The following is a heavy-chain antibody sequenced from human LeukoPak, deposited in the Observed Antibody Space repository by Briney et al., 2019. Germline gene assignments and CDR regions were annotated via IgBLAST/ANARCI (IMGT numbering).Heavy chain of an antibody. D-gene: IGHD6-19*01. J-gene: IGHJ3*02. V-gene: IGHV3-23*01. CDR1: GFTFSNYT. CDR2: ISDNGGTT. Sequence: GGSLRLSCAASGFTFSNYTMSWVRQTPGEGLGWLSGISDNGGTTYYADSVQGRFTISRDNSRNPLSLQMNSLRVEATAVYYCAKDLKAVRRWLGSDVFDIWGHGTVVTVSS. CDR3: AKDLKAVRRWLGSDVFDI.